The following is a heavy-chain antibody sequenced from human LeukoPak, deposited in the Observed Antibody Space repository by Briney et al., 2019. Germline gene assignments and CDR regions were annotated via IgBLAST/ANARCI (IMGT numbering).Heavy chain of an antibody. CDR3: ARDATTELGTVYMDV. CDR1: GFTFSSYG. CDR2: IRYDGSNK. D-gene: IGHD4-17*01. J-gene: IGHJ6*03. Sequence: GGSLRLSCAASGFTFSSYGVHWVRQAPGKGLEWVAFIRYDGSNKYYADSVKGRFTISRDNSKNTLYLQMNSLRAEDTAVYYCARDATTELGTVYMDVWGKGTTVTISS. V-gene: IGHV3-30*02.